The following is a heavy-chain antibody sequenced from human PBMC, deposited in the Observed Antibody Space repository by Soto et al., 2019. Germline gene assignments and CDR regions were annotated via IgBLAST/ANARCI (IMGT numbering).Heavy chain of an antibody. J-gene: IGHJ6*02. CDR3: ARVLMAAHYYGMDV. V-gene: IGHV1-69*13. D-gene: IGHD2-15*01. Sequence: GASVKVSGEASGGTFSSYAISWVRQAPGQGLEWMGGIIPIFGTANYAQKFQGRVTITADESTSTAYMELSSLRSEDTAVYYCARVLMAAHYYGMDVWGQGTTVTVSS. CDR1: GGTFSSYA. CDR2: IIPIFGTA.